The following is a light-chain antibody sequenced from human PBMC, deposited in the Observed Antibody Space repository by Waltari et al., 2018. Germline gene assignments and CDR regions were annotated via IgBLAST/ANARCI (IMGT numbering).Light chain of an antibody. CDR1: RSVSTN. J-gene: IGKJ4*01. Sequence: DILMTQSAATLSVSPGERATLPCRARRSVSTNLAWYQHKPGQPPRLLIFGASTRATCVPARFSGSGSGTEFTLTISTMQFEDSAVYYCQQYDNWPPFTFGGGTKVEIK. CDR2: GAS. V-gene: IGKV3-15*01. CDR3: QQYDNWPPFT.